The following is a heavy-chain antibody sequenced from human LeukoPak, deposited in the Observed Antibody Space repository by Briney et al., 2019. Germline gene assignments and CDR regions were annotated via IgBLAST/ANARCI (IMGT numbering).Heavy chain of an antibody. CDR1: GFTVSSNY. D-gene: IGHD6-13*01. CDR3: AREALWWPQQAGNPAYYFDY. Sequence: GGSLRLSCAASGFTVSSNYMSWVRQAPGKGLEWVSVIYSGGSTYYADSVKGRFTISRDNSKNTLYLQMNSLRAEDTAVYYCAREALWWPQQAGNPAYYFDYWGQGTLVTVSS. CDR2: IYSGGST. J-gene: IGHJ4*02. V-gene: IGHV3-66*01.